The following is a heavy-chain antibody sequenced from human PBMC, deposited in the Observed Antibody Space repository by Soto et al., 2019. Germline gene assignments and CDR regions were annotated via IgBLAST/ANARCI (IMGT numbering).Heavy chain of an antibody. CDR2: ISAYNGNT. J-gene: IGHJ5*02. CDR1: GYTFTSYG. D-gene: IGHD2-15*01. CDR3: ARDLSGGSLPRPNLFDP. V-gene: IGHV1-18*01. Sequence: ASVKVSCKASGYTFTSYGISWVRQAPGQGLEWMGWISAYNGNTNYAQKLQGRVTMTTDTSTSTAYMELRSLRSDDTAVYYCARDLSGGSLPRPNLFDPWGQGTLVTVSS.